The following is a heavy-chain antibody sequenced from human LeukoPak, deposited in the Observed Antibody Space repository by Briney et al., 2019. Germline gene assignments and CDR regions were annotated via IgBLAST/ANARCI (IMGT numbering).Heavy chain of an antibody. CDR1: GYSISSGYY. Sequence: SETLSLACTVSGYSISSGYYWGWIRQPPGKGLEWIGSIYHGGSTYYNPSLKSRVTISVDTSKNQFSLKLSSVTAADTAVYYCARTRYYYNSRSYGAPYYFDYWGQGTLVTVSS. V-gene: IGHV4-38-2*02. CDR2: IYHGGST. J-gene: IGHJ4*02. D-gene: IGHD3-10*01. CDR3: ARTRYYYNSRSYGAPYYFDY.